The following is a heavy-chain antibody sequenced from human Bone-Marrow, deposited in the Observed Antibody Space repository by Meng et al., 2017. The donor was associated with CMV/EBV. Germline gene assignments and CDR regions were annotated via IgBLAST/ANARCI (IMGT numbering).Heavy chain of an antibody. V-gene: IGHV1-46*01. J-gene: IGHJ4*02. Sequence: ASGKVSCKAFGYSFSNYYIHWVRQAPGQGLEWMGIINPSGGNTVYAQKFQGRVSMTRDTSTSTMYMELRSLTSEDTAVYSCARGAGGVDITRAEPFNSWDQGPVVTVSS. CDR1: GYSFSNYY. CDR3: ARGAGGVDITRAEPFNS. CDR2: INPSGGNT. D-gene: IGHD3-3*01.